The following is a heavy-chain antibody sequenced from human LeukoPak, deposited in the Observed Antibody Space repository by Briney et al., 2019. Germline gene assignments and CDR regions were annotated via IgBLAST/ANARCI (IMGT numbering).Heavy chain of an antibody. CDR2: ISNGGYAT. CDR1: GFTFSSYA. Sequence: GGSLRLSCAASGFTFSSYAMSWVRQTPGKGLEWVASISNGGYATYYTDSVRGRFTISRDDAKNSLFLHMNGLGADDTAVYYCTRENYVPDSWGQGNLVTVSS. D-gene: IGHD3-10*02. CDR3: TRENYVPDS. J-gene: IGHJ4*02. V-gene: IGHV3-7*03.